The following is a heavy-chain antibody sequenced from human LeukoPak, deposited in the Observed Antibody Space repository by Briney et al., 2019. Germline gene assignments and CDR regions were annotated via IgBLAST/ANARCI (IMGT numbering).Heavy chain of an antibody. D-gene: IGHD6-19*01. Sequence: PGGSLRLSCAASEFTFSSYAMSWVRQAPGKGLEWVSAISGSGGRTYYAESVKGRFTISRDNNENTLYLQMNSLRAEDTAVYYCAKAAQVAGPPNLGGHFDYWGQGTLVTVSS. CDR1: EFTFSSYA. CDR3: AKAAQVAGPPNLGGHFDY. V-gene: IGHV3-23*01. CDR2: ISGSGGRT. J-gene: IGHJ4*02.